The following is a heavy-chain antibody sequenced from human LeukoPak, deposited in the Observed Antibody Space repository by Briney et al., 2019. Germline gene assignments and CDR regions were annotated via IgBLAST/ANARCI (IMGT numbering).Heavy chain of an antibody. CDR3: ARDRRPYYNCMDV. V-gene: IGHV4-61*02. CDR1: GGSISSGSHY. J-gene: IGHJ6*03. Sequence: SETLSLTCTVSGGSISSGSHYWTWIRQPARKGLEWIGRIYTSGSTNYNPSLKSRVTISADTSKNQFSLKLSSVTAADTAVYYCARDRRPYYNCMDVWGIGTTVTVSS. CDR2: IYTSGST.